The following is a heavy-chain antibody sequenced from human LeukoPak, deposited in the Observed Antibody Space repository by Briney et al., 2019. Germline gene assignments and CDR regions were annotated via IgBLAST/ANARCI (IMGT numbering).Heavy chain of an antibody. D-gene: IGHD4-17*01. CDR1: GGSISSYY. CDR3: ARHYGDYVGDY. V-gene: IGHV4-59*08. Sequence: SETLSLTCTVSGGSISSYYWSWIRQPPGKGLEWIGYIYYSGSTNYNPSLKSRVTISVDTSKNQFSLKLSSVTAADTAVYYCARHYGDYVGDYWGQGTLVTVSS. J-gene: IGHJ4*02. CDR2: IYYSGST.